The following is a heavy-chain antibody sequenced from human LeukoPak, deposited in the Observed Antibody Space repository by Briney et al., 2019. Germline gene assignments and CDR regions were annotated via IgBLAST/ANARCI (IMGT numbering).Heavy chain of an antibody. Sequence: ASVKVSCKASGYTFTSYDINWVRQATGQGLEWMGWMNPNSGNTGYAQKFQGRVTITRNTSISTAYMELSSLRSEDTAVFYCARVYYYASGRLDSWGQGTLITVSS. CDR3: ARVYYYASGRLDS. V-gene: IGHV1-8*03. CDR1: GYTFTSYD. CDR2: MNPNSGNT. D-gene: IGHD3-10*01. J-gene: IGHJ4*02.